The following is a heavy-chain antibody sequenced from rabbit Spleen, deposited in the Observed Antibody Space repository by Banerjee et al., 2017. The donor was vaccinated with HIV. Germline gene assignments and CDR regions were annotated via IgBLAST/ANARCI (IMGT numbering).Heavy chain of an antibody. CDR3: ARDTSSSFSSYGMDL. V-gene: IGHV1S45*01. J-gene: IGHJ6*01. Sequence: QEQLEESGGGLVKPEGSLTLTCKASGVSFNGSSYICWVRQAPGKGLEWIACIETGSSDFTYYASWAKGRFTISKTSSTTVTLQVTSLTAADTATYFCARDTSSSFSSYGMDLWGPGTLVTVS. CDR1: GVSFNGSSY. D-gene: IGHD1-1*01. CDR2: IETGSSDFT.